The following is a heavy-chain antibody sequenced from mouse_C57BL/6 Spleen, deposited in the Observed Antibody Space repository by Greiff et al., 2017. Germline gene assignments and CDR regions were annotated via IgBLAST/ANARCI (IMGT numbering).Heavy chain of an antibody. V-gene: IGHV5-17*01. CDR3: ARRDDGDAMDY. J-gene: IGHJ4*01. CDR1: GFTFSDYG. Sequence: VQLKESGGGLVKPGGSLKLSCAASGFTFSDYGMHWVRQAPEKGLEWVAYISSGSSTIYYADTVKGRFTISRDNAKNTLFLQMTSLRSEDTAMYYCARRDDGDAMDYWGQGTSVTVSS. CDR2: ISSGSSTI. D-gene: IGHD2-3*01.